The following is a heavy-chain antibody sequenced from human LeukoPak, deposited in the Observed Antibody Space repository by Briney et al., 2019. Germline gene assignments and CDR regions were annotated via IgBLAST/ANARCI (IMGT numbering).Heavy chain of an antibody. J-gene: IGHJ4*02. CDR2: INHSGHT. D-gene: IGHD3-10*01. Sequence: SETLSLTCAVYGGSLTTYWWTWIRQSAGRGLEWVGEINHSGHTNYNPSFESRLTVSIDKSKNQFSLRLSSVTAADTAIYYCARGRVYFRDLTLLRGVIPFDSSGQGTPVIVSS. CDR1: GGSLTTYW. CDR3: ARGRVYFRDLTLLRGVIPFDS. V-gene: IGHV4-34*01.